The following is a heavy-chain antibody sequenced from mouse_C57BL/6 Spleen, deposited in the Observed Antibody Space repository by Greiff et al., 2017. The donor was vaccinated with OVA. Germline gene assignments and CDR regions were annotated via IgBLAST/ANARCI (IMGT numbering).Heavy chain of an antibody. J-gene: IGHJ4*01. CDR2: INPSNGGT. CDR1: GYTFTSYW. D-gene: IGHD1-1*01. V-gene: IGHV1-53*01. Sequence: VQLQQPGTELVKPGASVKLSCKASGYTFTSYWMHWVKQRPGQGLEWIGNINPSNGGTNYNEKFKSKATLTVDKSSSTAYMQLSSLTSEDSAVYYCASANGYYYGSRYAMDYWGQGTSVTVSS. CDR3: ASANGYYYGSRYAMDY.